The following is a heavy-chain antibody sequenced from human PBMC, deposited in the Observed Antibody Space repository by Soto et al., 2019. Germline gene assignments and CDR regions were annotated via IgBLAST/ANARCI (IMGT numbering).Heavy chain of an antibody. CDR1: GGTFNTDT. V-gene: IGHV1-69*02. Sequence: QVQVVQSGAEVKKPESSVKVSCKPSGGTFNTDTVNWVRLAPGHGLEWMGRFIPILDMANYAQKFQDRVTITADRSTFTAYMELNSLTXDDTAVYYCAITYCRDNSCPRDFDFWGPGTRVTVSS. CDR3: AITYCRDNSCPRDFDF. CDR2: FIPILDMA. J-gene: IGHJ4*02. D-gene: IGHD2-21*01.